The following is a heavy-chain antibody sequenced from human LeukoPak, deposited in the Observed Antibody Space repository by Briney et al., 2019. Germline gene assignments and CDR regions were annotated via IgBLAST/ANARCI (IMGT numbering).Heavy chain of an antibody. Sequence: ASLKVSCKASGYTFTGYYMHWVRQAPGQGLEWMGWIKPNNGGTNYAQKFQGRVTMTRDTSISTAYMELSRLRSDDTAVYYCARARGDIVVVPAAIWFDPWGQGTLVTVSS. J-gene: IGHJ5*02. CDR2: IKPNNGGT. D-gene: IGHD2-2*01. CDR3: ARARGDIVVVPAAIWFDP. CDR1: GYTFTGYY. V-gene: IGHV1-2*02.